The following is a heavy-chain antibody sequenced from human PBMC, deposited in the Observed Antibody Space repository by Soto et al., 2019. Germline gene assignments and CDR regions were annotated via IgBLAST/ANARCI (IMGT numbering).Heavy chain of an antibody. Sequence: QVQLQQWGAGLLKPSETLSLTCAVYGGSFSGYYWSWIRQPPGKGLEWIGEINHSGSTNYNPSLKSRVTISVDTSKNQFSLKLSPVTAADTAVYYCARAPPDSGYDWTAFDIWGQGTMVTVSS. CDR3: ARAPPDSGYDWTAFDI. D-gene: IGHD5-12*01. CDR1: GGSFSGYY. J-gene: IGHJ3*02. CDR2: INHSGST. V-gene: IGHV4-34*01.